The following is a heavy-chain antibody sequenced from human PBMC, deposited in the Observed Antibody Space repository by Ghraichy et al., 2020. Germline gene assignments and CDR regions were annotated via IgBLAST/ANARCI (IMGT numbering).Heavy chain of an antibody. CDR3: ARALGGNWFDP. D-gene: IGHD2-15*01. CDR2: TNSDGTDT. CDR1: GFTFSNYW. V-gene: IGHV3-74*01. J-gene: IGHJ5*02. Sequence: GGSLRLSCAASGFTFSNYWMHWVRQVPGKGLVWVSRTNSDGTDTTYADSVKGRFTISRDNAKNMLYLQMNSLRVEDTALFYCARALGGNWFDPWGQGTLVTVSS.